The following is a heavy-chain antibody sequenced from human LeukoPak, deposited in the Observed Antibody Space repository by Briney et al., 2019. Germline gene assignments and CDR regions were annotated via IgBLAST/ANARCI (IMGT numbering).Heavy chain of an antibody. CDR3: AKALYGGNTV. CDR1: GFTFSTYA. CDR2: ISGNGVTT. V-gene: IGHV3-23*01. J-gene: IGHJ4*02. D-gene: IGHD4-23*01. Sequence: PGGSLTLSCAASGFTFSTYAMGWVRQAPGEGLRWVSPISGNGVTTYYADSVKGRFTISRDNSKNTLYLQMNSLRAEDTALYYCAKALYGGNTVWGQGTLVTVSS.